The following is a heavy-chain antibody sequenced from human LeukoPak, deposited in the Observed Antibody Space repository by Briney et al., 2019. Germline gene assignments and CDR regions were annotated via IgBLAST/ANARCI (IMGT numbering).Heavy chain of an antibody. Sequence: GGSLRLSCAASGFTFSSYSMNWVRQAPGKGLEWVSSISSSSSYIYYADSVKGRFTISRDNAKNSLYLQMNSLRAEDTAVYYCARDAEYSNYMDVWGKGTTVTVSS. CDR2: ISSSSSYI. J-gene: IGHJ6*03. CDR1: GFTFSSYS. CDR3: ARDAEYSNYMDV. V-gene: IGHV3-21*01. D-gene: IGHD2/OR15-2a*01.